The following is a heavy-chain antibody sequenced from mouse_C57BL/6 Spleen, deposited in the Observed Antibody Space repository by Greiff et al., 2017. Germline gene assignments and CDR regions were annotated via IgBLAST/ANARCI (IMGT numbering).Heavy chain of an antibody. V-gene: IGHV1-53*01. Sequence: QVQLQQPGTELVKPGASVKLSCKASGYTFTSYWMHWVKQRPGQGLEWIGNINPSNGGTNYNEKFKSKATLTVDKSSSTAYMQLSSLTSEDSAVYYCARWGIYYGSSYWYCDVWGTGTTVTVSS. CDR2: INPSNGGT. CDR3: ARWGIYYGSSYWYCDV. D-gene: IGHD1-1*01. J-gene: IGHJ1*03. CDR1: GYTFTSYW.